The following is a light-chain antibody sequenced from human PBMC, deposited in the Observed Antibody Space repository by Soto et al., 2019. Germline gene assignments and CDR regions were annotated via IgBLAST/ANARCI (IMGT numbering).Light chain of an antibody. V-gene: IGKV3-15*01. CDR3: QQYNNWPRAT. J-gene: IGKJ4*01. Sequence: EIVMTQSPGTLSGSPGERATLSCRASQSISTNLAWYQQKPGQPPRLLMFRASIRATGFPARFSGSGSGTEFNITISSLQSEDSAVYYCQQYNNWPRATFGGGTKVDIK. CDR1: QSISTN. CDR2: RAS.